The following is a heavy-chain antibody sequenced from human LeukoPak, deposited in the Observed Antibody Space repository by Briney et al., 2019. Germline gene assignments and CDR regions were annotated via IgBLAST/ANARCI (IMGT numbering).Heavy chain of an antibody. J-gene: IGHJ5*02. Sequence: GGSLRLSCAGSGFIFSDYVMSWVRQAPGKGLEWVSASGTGGRTYYADSVKGRFTISRDNSKKTVFLQMDGLRAEDTAVYYCARGPPLFDPWGQGTLVTVSS. CDR1: GFIFSDYV. V-gene: IGHV3-23*01. CDR2: SGTGGRT. CDR3: ARGPPLFDP.